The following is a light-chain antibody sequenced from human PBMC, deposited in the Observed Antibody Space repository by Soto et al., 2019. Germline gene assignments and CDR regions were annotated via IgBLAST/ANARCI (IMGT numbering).Light chain of an antibody. CDR1: SGSVSSRYY. CDR3: VLYMKGDIRG. J-gene: IGLJ2*01. CDR2: SVD. V-gene: IGLV8-61*01. Sequence: QTVVTQDASLSVSPGGTVTLTCGLTSGSVSSRYYPSWYRQDPGQTPRTLIYSVDIRSAGVPDRFSGSILGSKAALTITGAQADDDSVYYCVLYMKGDIRGFGGGTKVTVL.